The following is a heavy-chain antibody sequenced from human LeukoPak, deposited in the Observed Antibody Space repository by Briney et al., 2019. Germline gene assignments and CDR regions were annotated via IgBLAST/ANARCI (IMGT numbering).Heavy chain of an antibody. J-gene: IGHJ6*02. CDR3: AREALRYFDWLDLPYPPSMDYYYGMDV. CDR1: GFTFSSYA. Sequence: PGGSLRLSCAASGFTFSSYAMSWVRQAPGKGLEWVSSISSSSSYIYYADSVKGRFTISRDNAKNSLYLQMNSLRAEDTAVYYCAREALRYFDWLDLPYPPSMDYYYGMDVWGQGTTVTVSS. V-gene: IGHV3-21*01. CDR2: ISSSSSYI. D-gene: IGHD3-9*01.